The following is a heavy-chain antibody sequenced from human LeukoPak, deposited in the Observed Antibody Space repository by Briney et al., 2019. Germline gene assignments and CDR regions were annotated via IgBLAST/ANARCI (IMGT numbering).Heavy chain of an antibody. D-gene: IGHD1-1*01. CDR1: GFTFSSYA. J-gene: IGHJ4*02. Sequence: GGSLRLSCAASGFTFSSYAMSWVRQAPGKGLEWVSAIGGSGGSTYYAGSVKGRFTISRDNSRNTLYLQMNSLRAEDSAVYYCAKGNVVTSFFDSWGQGTRVTVSS. CDR2: IGGSGGST. CDR3: AKGNVVTSFFDS. V-gene: IGHV3-23*01.